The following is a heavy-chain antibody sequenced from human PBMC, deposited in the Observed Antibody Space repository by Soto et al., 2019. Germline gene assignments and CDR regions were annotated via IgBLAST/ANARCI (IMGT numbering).Heavy chain of an antibody. CDR1: GFTFSKYG. V-gene: IGHV3-33*01. CDR3: ARDDDNDANALNY. J-gene: IGHJ4*02. CDR2: IWNDGIRK. Sequence: VQLVESGGGMVQPGTSLRLSCAASGFTFSKYGMHWVRQAPGKGLEWVALIWNDGIRKVYVDSVKGRFTISRDNSKNTLDLQMNNLRDEDTAVYYCARDDDNDANALNYWCPGTLVTVSS.